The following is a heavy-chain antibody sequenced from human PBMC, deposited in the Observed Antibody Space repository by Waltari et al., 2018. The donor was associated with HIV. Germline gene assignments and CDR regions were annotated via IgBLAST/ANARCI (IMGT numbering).Heavy chain of an antibody. CDR1: GGTFSSYA. Sequence: QVQLVQSGAEVKKPGSSVKVSCKASGGTFSSYAISWVRQAPGQGLEWMGRIIPVLGIANYAQKFQGRVTITADKSTSTAYMELSSLRSEDTAVYYCARTSWEDIVATAYYYGMDVWGQGTTVTVSS. CDR3: ARTSWEDIVATAYYYGMDV. J-gene: IGHJ6*02. V-gene: IGHV1-69*04. D-gene: IGHD5-12*01. CDR2: IIPVLGIA.